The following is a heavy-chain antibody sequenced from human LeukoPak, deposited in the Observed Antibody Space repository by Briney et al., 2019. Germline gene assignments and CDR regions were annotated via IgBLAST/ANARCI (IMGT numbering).Heavy chain of an antibody. CDR3: ARVEPSSADFDY. Sequence: PSETLSLTCTVSGGSISSYYWSWIRQPPGKGLEWIGYIYYSGSTNYNPSLKSRVTISVDTSKNQFSLKLSSVTAADTAVYYCARVEPSSADFDYWGQGTLVTVSS. CDR1: GGSISSYY. D-gene: IGHD6-6*01. CDR2: IYYSGST. J-gene: IGHJ4*02. V-gene: IGHV4-59*01.